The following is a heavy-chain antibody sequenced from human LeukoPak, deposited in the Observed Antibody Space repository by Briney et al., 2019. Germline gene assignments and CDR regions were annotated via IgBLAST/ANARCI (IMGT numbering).Heavy chain of an antibody. CDR1: GGSITNYY. J-gene: IGHJ3*02. V-gene: IGHV4-59*01. CDR2: IYYSGST. CDR3: ARGESGNHAGFFDI. Sequence: SETLSLTCTVSGGSITNYYWTWIRQPPGKELEWIGFIYYSGSTNYSPPLKSRVTISVDTSKNQFSLKLSSVTAADTAVYYCARGESGNHAGFFDIWGQGTMVTVSS. D-gene: IGHD1-14*01.